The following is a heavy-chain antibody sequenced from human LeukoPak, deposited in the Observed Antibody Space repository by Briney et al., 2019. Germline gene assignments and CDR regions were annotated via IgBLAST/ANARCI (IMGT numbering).Heavy chain of an antibody. Sequence: PGGSLRLSCAASGFTFSSYWMHWVRQAPGKGLVWVSRINRDGSNTSCADSVKGRFTISRDNAQTALYLQMNSLRAEDTAVYYWAREREWFDPWGQGPLV. CDR1: GFTFSSYW. J-gene: IGHJ5*02. D-gene: IGHD1-26*01. CDR3: AREREWFDP. CDR2: INRDGSNT. V-gene: IGHV3-74*01.